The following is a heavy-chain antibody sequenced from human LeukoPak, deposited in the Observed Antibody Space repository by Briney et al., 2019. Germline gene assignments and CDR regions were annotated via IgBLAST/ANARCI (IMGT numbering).Heavy chain of an antibody. J-gene: IGHJ4*02. Sequence: QTGGSLRLSCAASGFTFSNYWMSWVRQAPGKGLEWVANIKQDGSEKFYVDSVRGRFTISRDNANNSLFLQMNSLRADDTAVYYCARPQQLLYSYLGGRYFDYWGQGTLVTVSS. V-gene: IGHV3-7*01. D-gene: IGHD6-13*01. CDR1: GFTFSNYW. CDR3: ARPQQLLYSYLGGRYFDY. CDR2: IKQDGSEK.